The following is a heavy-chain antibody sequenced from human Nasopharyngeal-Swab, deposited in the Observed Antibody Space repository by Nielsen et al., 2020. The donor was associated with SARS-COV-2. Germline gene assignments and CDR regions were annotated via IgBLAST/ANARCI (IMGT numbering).Heavy chain of an antibody. D-gene: IGHD3-10*01. V-gene: IGHV3-64*04. J-gene: IGHJ5*02. CDR2: ISSNGGST. CDR1: GFTFSSYA. Sequence: GGSLRLSCSASGFTFSSYAMHWVRQAPGKGLEYVSAISSNGGSTYYADSVKGRFTISRDNSKNTLYLQMNSLRAEDTAVYYCAKGTITMVRGVIGWFDPWGQGTLVTVSS. CDR3: AKGTITMVRGVIGWFDP.